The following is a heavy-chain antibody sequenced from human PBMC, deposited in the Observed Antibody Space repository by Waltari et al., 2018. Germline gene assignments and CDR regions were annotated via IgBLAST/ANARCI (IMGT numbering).Heavy chain of an antibody. Sequence: QLQLQESGPGLVKPSETLSLTCTVSGGSISSSSYYWAWSRPPPGKGLEWIGSIYYSGSTYYNPSLKSRVTISVDTSKNQFSLKLSSVTAADTAVYYCAREGQQLVHHWGQGTLVTVSS. CDR3: AREGQQLVHH. J-gene: IGHJ1*01. CDR2: IYYSGST. D-gene: IGHD6-13*01. CDR1: GGSISSSSYY. V-gene: IGHV4-39*07.